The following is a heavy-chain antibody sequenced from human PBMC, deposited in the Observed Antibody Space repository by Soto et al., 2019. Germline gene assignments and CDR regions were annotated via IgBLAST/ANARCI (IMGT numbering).Heavy chain of an antibody. CDR2: ISTSGDNT. J-gene: IGHJ4*02. Sequence: EVQLLQSGGGLVQPGGSLKLSCSASGFTFSTYAMSWVRQAPGKGLEWVSAISTSGDNTYYADSVKGRFTISRDNSKNTLYLQMNSLRVEDTAVYYCVKDRSTSDWYGYFDYWGQGTPVTVSS. CDR3: VKDRSTSDWYGYFDY. D-gene: IGHD6-19*01. CDR1: GFTFSTYA. V-gene: IGHV3-23*01.